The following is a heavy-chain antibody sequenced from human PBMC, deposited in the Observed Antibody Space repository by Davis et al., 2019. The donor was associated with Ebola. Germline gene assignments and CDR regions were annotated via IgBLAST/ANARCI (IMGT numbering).Heavy chain of an antibody. V-gene: IGHV4-61*01. Sequence: SETLSLTCTVSGGSISSSSYYWSWIRQPPGKGLEWIGYIYYSGSTNYNPSLKSRVTISVDTSKNQFSLKLSSVTAADTAVYYCARDRAWNRNWFDPWGQGTLVTVSS. CDR1: GGSISSSSYY. CDR2: IYYSGST. J-gene: IGHJ5*02. CDR3: ARDRAWNRNWFDP. D-gene: IGHD1-1*01.